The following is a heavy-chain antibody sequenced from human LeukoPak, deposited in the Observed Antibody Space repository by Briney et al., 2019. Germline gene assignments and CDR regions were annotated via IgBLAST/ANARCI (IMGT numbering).Heavy chain of an antibody. Sequence: SETLSLTCTVSGGSISSGGYYWSWIRQHPGKGLEWIGYIYYSGSTNYNPSLRSRVTISVDSSKNQFSLKLSSVTAADTAGYYCARGSGQWGFDSWGQGTLVTVSS. V-gene: IGHV4-61*08. CDR2: IYYSGST. CDR3: ARGSGQWGFDS. D-gene: IGHD3-10*01. CDR1: GGSISSGGYY. J-gene: IGHJ4*02.